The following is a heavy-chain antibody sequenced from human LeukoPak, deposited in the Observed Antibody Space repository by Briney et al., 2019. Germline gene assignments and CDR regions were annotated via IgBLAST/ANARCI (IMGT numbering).Heavy chain of an antibody. CDR3: ARGGASELYYFDY. CDR1: GFTVSNKY. CDR2: IYSGGNT. Sequence: PGGSLRLSCAASGFTVSNKYMTWVRQAPGKGLECVSVIYSGGNTYYADSVKGRFTISRVNSKNTLYLQMNSLRAEDTAVYYCARGGASELYYFDYWGQGTLVTVSS. D-gene: IGHD2-15*01. V-gene: IGHV3-53*01. J-gene: IGHJ4*02.